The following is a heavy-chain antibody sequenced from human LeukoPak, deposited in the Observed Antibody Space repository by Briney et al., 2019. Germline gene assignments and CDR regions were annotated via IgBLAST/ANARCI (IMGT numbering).Heavy chain of an antibody. Sequence: RASVKVSCKASGGTFSSYAISWVRQAPGQGLEWMGRIIPILGIANYAQKFQGRVTITADKSTSTAYMELSSLRAEDTAVYHCAAFPRSMVRGVNMEPMGYWGQGTLVTVSS. CDR3: AAFPRSMVRGVNMEPMGY. J-gene: IGHJ4*02. V-gene: IGHV1-69*04. CDR2: IIPILGIA. D-gene: IGHD3-10*01. CDR1: GGTFSSYA.